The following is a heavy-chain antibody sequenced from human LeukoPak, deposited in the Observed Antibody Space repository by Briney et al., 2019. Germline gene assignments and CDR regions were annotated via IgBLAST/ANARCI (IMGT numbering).Heavy chain of an antibody. CDR1: GGSITSTKW. J-gene: IGHJ5*01. D-gene: IGHD3-3*01. V-gene: IGHV4-4*02. CDR2: MYHSGTT. CDR3: TRKQSGWFYF. Sequence: SGTLSLTCSVSGGSITSTKWWSWVHQPPGKGLEWIGEMYHSGTTNYNPSLKSRVTISADKSKNQLSLNLNSVTAADTAVYYCTRKQSGWFYFWGQGTLVTVSS.